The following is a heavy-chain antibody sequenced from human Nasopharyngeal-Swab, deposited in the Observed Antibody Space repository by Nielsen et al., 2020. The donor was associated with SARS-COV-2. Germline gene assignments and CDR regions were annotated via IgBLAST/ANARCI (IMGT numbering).Heavy chain of an antibody. D-gene: IGHD3/OR15-3a*01. CDR2: ISGSGGST. Sequence: WIRQPTGKGLEGVSAISGSGGSTYYADSVKGRFTISRDKSKNTLYLQMNSLRAEDTAVYYCAKSWTYYFDYWGQGTLVTVSS. J-gene: IGHJ4*02. V-gene: IGHV3-23*01. CDR3: AKSWTYYFDY.